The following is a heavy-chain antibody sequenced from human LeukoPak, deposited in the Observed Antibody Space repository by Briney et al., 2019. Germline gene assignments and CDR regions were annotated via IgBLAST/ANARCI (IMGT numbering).Heavy chain of an antibody. CDR3: ARQGNGDDYGDNFDY. J-gene: IGHJ4*02. Sequence: GGSLQISCQGSGSTFTSYWIGWARQLPGKGLEWMGIIYPGDSATRYRPSFQVQVTSSADKSISTAYLQWSSLKASDTAMYYCARQGNGDDYGDNFDYWGQGTLVTVSS. V-gene: IGHV5-51*01. D-gene: IGHD4-17*01. CDR2: IYPGDSAT. CDR1: GSTFTSYW.